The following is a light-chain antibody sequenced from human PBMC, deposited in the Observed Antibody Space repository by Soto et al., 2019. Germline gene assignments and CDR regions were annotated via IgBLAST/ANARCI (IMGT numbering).Light chain of an antibody. Sequence: EIVLPQSPGTLSLSPGERFTLSRRASQPVPHDYLAWYQQKDGQATRLLIYDASTRDTGVPDRFSGSGSGPEYTLTITRLEPEEFAVYSCKKYGFSPISVGQGKRLAIK. V-gene: IGKV3-20*01. CDR3: KKYGFSPIS. CDR2: DAS. J-gene: IGKJ5*01. CDR1: QPVPHDY.